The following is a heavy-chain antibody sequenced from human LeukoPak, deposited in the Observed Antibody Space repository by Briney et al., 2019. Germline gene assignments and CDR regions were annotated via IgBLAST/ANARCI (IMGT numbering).Heavy chain of an antibody. CDR3: ARDSAGSSGYYGY. J-gene: IGHJ4*02. V-gene: IGHV3-21*01. CDR2: ISSSSSYI. Sequence: GGSLRLSCAASGFTFSSYSMNWVRQAPGKGLEWVSSISSSSSYIYYADSVKGRFTISRDNAKNSLYLQMNSLRAEDTAVYYCARDSAGSSGYYGYWGQGTLVTVSS. CDR1: GFTFSSYS. D-gene: IGHD3-22*01.